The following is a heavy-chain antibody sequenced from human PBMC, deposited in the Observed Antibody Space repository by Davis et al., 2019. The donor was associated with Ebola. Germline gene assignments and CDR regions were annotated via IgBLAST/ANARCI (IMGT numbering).Heavy chain of an antibody. Sequence: GESLKISCAASGFSFSSHWMHWVRQAPGKGLEWLSVISAAGDKTLYADSVRGRLTISRDDSKNTLYLQMTSLSAADTAVYYCARRAGFYFDYWGQGTLVTVSS. J-gene: IGHJ4*02. CDR1: GFSFSSHW. CDR3: ARRAGFYFDY. V-gene: IGHV3-74*01. D-gene: IGHD1-14*01. CDR2: ISAAGDKT.